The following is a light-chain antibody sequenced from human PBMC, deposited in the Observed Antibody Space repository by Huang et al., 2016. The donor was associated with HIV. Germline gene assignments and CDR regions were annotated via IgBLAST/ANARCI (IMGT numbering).Light chain of an antibody. Sequence: MTQSPATLSVSPGEGATLSCRASQSVSTNLAWYQHKPGQAPRLLIHGASTRATGVPARCSGSGSGTEFTLSISTLQSEDFAVYYCQQYNNWPPNTFGQGTKLEI. J-gene: IGKJ2*01. CDR1: QSVSTN. CDR2: GAS. V-gene: IGKV3-15*01. CDR3: QQYNNWPPNT.